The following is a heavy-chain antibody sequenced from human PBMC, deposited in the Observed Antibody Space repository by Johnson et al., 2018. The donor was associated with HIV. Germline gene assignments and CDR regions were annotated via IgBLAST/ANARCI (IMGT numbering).Heavy chain of an antibody. V-gene: IGHV3-20*04. CDR1: GFTFDDYG. D-gene: IGHD1-20*01. CDR3: ARDNFILGALDI. Sequence: VQLVESGGGLVQPGGSLRLSCAASGFTFDDYGMSWVRQAPGKGLEWVSCINWNGGSTGNADSVKGRFTISRDNAKNSLYLQMTRLRAEDTALYYCARDNFILGALDIWGQGTMVTVSS. CDR2: INWNGGST. J-gene: IGHJ3*02.